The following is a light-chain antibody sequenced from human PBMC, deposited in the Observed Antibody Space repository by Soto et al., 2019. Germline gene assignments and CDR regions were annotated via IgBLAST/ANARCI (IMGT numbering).Light chain of an antibody. CDR1: QSVSNSY. V-gene: IGKV3-20*01. CDR3: QQYGSSPPFT. Sequence: EIVLTQSPGTLSLSPGERATLSCRASQSVSNSYLAWYQQTPGQAPRLLIYGASSRATGTPDRFSGSGSGTDFTRTISRLEPEDFAVYYCQQYGSSPPFTFGQGTTLQSK. CDR2: GAS. J-gene: IGKJ2*01.